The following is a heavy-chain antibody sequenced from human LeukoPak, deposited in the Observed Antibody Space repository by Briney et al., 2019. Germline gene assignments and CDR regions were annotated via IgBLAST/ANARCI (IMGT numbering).Heavy chain of an antibody. D-gene: IGHD2-2*01. J-gene: IGHJ6*02. V-gene: IGHV3-23*01. CDR2: ISGSGGST. Sequence: GGSLRLSCAASGFIFSSYAMSWVRQAPGKGLEWVSAISGSGGSTYYADSVKGRFTISRDNSKNTLYLQMNSLRAEDTAVYYCATSGCSSTSCPNYGMDVWGQGTTVTVPS. CDR3: ATSGCSSTSCPNYGMDV. CDR1: GFIFSSYA.